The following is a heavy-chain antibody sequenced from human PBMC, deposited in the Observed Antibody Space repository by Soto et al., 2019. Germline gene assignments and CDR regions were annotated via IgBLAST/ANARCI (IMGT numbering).Heavy chain of an antibody. CDR1: GFPFSSYG. J-gene: IGHJ4*02. CDR2: ISYDGSNK. V-gene: IGHV3-30*03. D-gene: IGHD2-15*01. Sequence: QVQLVESGGGVVQSGTSLRRSCAASGFPFSSYGMHWVRQAPGKGLEWVAHISYDGSNKFYADSVKGRFPISRDNSKNALYLQMSSLRAEDTAVYYCAGGQYYFDYCGQGTVVAVSS. CDR3: AGGQYYFDY.